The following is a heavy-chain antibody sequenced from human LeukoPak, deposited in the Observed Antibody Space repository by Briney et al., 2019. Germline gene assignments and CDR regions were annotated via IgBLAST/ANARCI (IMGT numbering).Heavy chain of an antibody. CDR2: ISGSGSNI. J-gene: IGHJ4*02. CDR1: GFAFSSYA. V-gene: IGHV3-48*03. D-gene: IGHD3-3*01. Sequence: GRSLRLSCAASGFAFSSYAMHWVRQAPGKGLEWVSHISGSGSNICYADSVKGRFTISRDNAKNSLYLQMNSLRAEDTAVYYCARGLRNTILGGDYYWGQGTLVTVYS. CDR3: ARGLRNTILGGDYY.